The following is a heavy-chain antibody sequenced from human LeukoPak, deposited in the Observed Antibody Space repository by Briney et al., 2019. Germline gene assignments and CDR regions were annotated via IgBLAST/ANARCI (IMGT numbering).Heavy chain of an antibody. V-gene: IGHV5-51*01. CDR2: IYPGDSDT. D-gene: IGHD2-15*01. CDR1: GYSFTSYW. J-gene: IGHJ5*02. CDR3: ARHPPRLYCSGGSCSNWFDP. Sequence: GESLKISCKGSGYSFTSYWIGWVRQMPGKGLEWMGIIYPGDSDTRYSPSFQGQVTISADKSISTAYLQWSSLKASDTAMYYCARHPPRLYCSGGSCSNWFDPWGQGTLVTVS.